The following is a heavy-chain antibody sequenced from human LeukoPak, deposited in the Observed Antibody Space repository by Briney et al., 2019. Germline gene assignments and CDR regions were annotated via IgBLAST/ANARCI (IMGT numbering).Heavy chain of an antibody. D-gene: IGHD1-7*01. Sequence: KPSETLSLTCAVYGVSLRGYYWRWIRQSPEKGLEWSGEISHEGDSIYNPSLKSRLTLSVDMSKNQFSLKLRSVTAADTAVYYCARGRNYVSDYYFDVWGKGTTVIVS. CDR3: ARGRNYVSDYYFDV. V-gene: IGHV4-34*01. J-gene: IGHJ6*03. CDR2: ISHEGDS. CDR1: GVSLRGYY.